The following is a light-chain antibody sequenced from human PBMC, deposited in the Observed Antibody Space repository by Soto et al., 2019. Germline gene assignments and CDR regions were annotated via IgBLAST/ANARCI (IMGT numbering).Light chain of an antibody. CDR2: GAS. J-gene: IGKJ1*01. V-gene: IGKV1-39*01. Sequence: DIQMTQSPSSLSASVGDRVTITCRASQSITIYLNWYQQQPGKAPRFLISGASTLQTGVPCRFSGSGSMTDFTLTISDLQPEDFATYYSQQTYTAPRTFGQGTKVDI. CDR1: QSITIY. CDR3: QQTYTAPRT.